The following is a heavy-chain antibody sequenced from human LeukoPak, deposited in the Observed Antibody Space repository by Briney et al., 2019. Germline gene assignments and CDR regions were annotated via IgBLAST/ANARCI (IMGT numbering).Heavy chain of an antibody. CDR3: ARDPYSGNYGDYYYYYMDV. J-gene: IGHJ6*03. CDR2: ISSSSSTI. CDR1: GFTFSSYS. D-gene: IGHD1-26*01. V-gene: IGHV3-48*02. Sequence: GGSLRLSCAASGFTFSSYSMNWVRQAPGKGLEWVSYISSSSSTIYYADSVKGRFTISRDKAKSSLYLQMNSLRDEDTAVYYCARDPYSGNYGDYYYYYMDVWGKGTTVTISS.